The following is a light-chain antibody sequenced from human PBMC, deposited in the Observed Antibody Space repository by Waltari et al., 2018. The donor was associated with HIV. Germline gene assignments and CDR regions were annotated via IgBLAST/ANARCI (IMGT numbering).Light chain of an antibody. Sequence: SYVLTQPPSVSVTPGQTARITCGGYNIGTNSVHWYQQKPGQAPVLVVYDDSDRPSGIPERFSGSNSGNTATLTISRVEAGDEADYYCQVWDSSSDHVVFGGGTKLTVL. CDR3: QVWDSSSDHVV. V-gene: IGLV3-21*02. CDR1: NIGTNS. CDR2: DDS. J-gene: IGLJ2*01.